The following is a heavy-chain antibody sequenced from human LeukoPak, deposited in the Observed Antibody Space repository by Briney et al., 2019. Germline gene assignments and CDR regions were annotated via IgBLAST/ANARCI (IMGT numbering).Heavy chain of an antibody. CDR1: GGTFSSYA. CDR2: IIPIFGTA. CDR3: ARDGGYSVFGVVITPNFDY. V-gene: IGHV1-69*13. J-gene: IGHJ4*02. Sequence: SVKVSCKASGGTFSSYAISWVRQAPGQGLEWMGGIIPIFGTANYAQKFQGRVTITADESTSTAYMELSSLRSEDTAVYYCARDGGYSVFGVVITPNFDYWGQGTLVTVSS. D-gene: IGHD3-3*01.